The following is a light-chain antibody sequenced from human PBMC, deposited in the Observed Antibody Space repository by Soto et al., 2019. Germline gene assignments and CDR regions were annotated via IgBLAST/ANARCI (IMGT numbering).Light chain of an antibody. Sequence: DIQLTQSPSFLSASVGDRITITCRASQGISTYLAWYQQKPGKAPKVLISAASTLQSGVPSRFSGSGSGTQFTLTISSLQPEDFATYYCQHLHSYPITFGQGTRLEI. CDR2: AAS. V-gene: IGKV1-9*01. J-gene: IGKJ5*01. CDR1: QGISTY. CDR3: QHLHSYPIT.